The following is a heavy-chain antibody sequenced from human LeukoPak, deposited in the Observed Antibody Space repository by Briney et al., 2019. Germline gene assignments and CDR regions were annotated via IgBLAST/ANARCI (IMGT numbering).Heavy chain of an antibody. J-gene: IGHJ4*02. CDR1: GGTFSSYA. V-gene: IGHV1-69*04. CDR2: IIPIFGIA. D-gene: IGHD6-6*01. CDR3: AREQYSSSSYRSYPDY. Sequence: ASVKVSCKASGGTFSSYAISWVRQAPGQGLEWMGRIIPIFGIANYAQKFQGRVTITADKSTSTAYMELSSLRSEDTAVYYRAREQYSSSSYRSYPDYWGQGTLVTVSS.